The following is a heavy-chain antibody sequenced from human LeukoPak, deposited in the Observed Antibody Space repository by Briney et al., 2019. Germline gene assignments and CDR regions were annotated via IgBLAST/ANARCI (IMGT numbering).Heavy chain of an antibody. Sequence: PGGSLRLSCAASGFTFTSYSMSWVRQAPGKGLEWVAVISGNGGNIYYADSMKGRVTISRDNSKNTLYLQMNSLRVEDTAVYYCAKDLDERWLVEPDHWGQGTLVTVSS. CDR3: AKDLDERWLVEPDH. CDR1: GFTFTSYS. J-gene: IGHJ4*02. D-gene: IGHD6-19*01. V-gene: IGHV3-23*01. CDR2: ISGNGGNI.